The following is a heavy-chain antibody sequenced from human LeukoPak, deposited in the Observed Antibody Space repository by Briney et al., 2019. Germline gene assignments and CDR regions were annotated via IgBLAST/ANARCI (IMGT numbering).Heavy chain of an antibody. CDR2: IHTRGT. CDR1: GFTFSRFA. V-gene: IGHV3-21*01. CDR3: ARDGAYSSGWYSDFGY. D-gene: IGHD6-19*01. J-gene: IGHJ4*02. Sequence: PGGSLRLSCEASGFTFSRFAMIWVRQAPGKGLEWVSAIHTRGTQYADSVKGRFTISRDNAKNSLYLQMNSLRAEDTAVYYCARDGAYSSGWYSDFGYWGQGTLVTVSS.